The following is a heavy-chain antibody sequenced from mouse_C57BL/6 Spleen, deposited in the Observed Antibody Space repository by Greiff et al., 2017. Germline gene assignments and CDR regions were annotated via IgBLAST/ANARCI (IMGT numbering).Heavy chain of an antibody. D-gene: IGHD2-2*01. V-gene: IGHV5-16*01. Sequence: DVQLVESEGGLVQPGSSMKLSCTASGFTFSDYYMAWVRQVPEKGLEWVANINYDGSSTYYLDSLKSRFIISRDNAKNILYLQMSSLKSEDTATYYCARLWLVGYYFDYWGQGTTLTVSS. J-gene: IGHJ2*01. CDR2: INYDGSST. CDR3: ARLWLVGYYFDY. CDR1: GFTFSDYY.